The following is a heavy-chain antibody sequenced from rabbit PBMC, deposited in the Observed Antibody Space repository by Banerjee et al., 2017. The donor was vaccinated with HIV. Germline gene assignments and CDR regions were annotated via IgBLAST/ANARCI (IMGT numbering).Heavy chain of an antibody. Sequence: QEQLEESGGDLVKPEGSLTLTCTASGFSFSNKYVMCWVRQAPGKGPEWIACIYGADGSTDYASWAKGRFTISKTSSTTVTLQMTSLTAADTATYFCARGSSYFNFWGQGTLVTVS. J-gene: IGHJ4*01. CDR3: ARGSSYFNF. CDR2: IYGADGST. V-gene: IGHV1S45*01. D-gene: IGHD1-1*01. CDR1: GFSFSNKYV.